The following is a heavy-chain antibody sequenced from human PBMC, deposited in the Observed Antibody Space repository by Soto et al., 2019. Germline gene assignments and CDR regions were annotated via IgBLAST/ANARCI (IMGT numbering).Heavy chain of an antibody. CDR3: ARDVNIAAAGSPYFDY. CDR2: ISSSSSYI. V-gene: IGHV3-21*01. Sequence: PGGSLRLSCAASGFTFSSYSMNWVRQAPGKGLEWVSSISSSSSYIYYADSVKGRFTISRDNAKNSLYLQMNSLRAEDTAVYYCARDVNIAAAGSPYFDYWGQGTLVTVSS. J-gene: IGHJ4*02. CDR1: GFTFSSYS. D-gene: IGHD6-13*01.